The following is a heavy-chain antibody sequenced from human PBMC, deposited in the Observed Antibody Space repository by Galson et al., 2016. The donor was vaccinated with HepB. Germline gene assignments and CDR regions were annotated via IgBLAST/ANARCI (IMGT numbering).Heavy chain of an antibody. J-gene: IGHJ6*04. CDR1: GFIFRSYA. CDR3: ARDLTMVQGLLVTSVYHFNGLDV. D-gene: IGHD3-10*01. V-gene: IGHV3-30-3*01. CDR2: ISNDGSNK. Sequence: SLRLSCADSGFIFRSYAMNWVRQAPGKGLEWLAVISNDGSNKYFADSVKGRFTISRDNSKNTLYRQMNSLRAEDTAVYYCARDLTMVQGLLVTSVYHFNGLDVWGKGTTVTVSS.